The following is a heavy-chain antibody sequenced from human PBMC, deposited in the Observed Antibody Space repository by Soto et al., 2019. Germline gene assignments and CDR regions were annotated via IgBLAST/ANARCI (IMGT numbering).Heavy chain of an antibody. CDR3: AKVNWGPGARI. CDR1: GFTFSRYA. Sequence: GGSLRLSCAASGFTFSRYAMHWVRQAPGEGLDWVSGITGSGGSTFYADSVRGRFTISRDNSKNTLYLEMNSLRAEDTAIYYCAKVNWGPGARIWGQGTMVTVSS. CDR2: ITGSGGST. V-gene: IGHV3-23*01. J-gene: IGHJ3*01. D-gene: IGHD7-27*01.